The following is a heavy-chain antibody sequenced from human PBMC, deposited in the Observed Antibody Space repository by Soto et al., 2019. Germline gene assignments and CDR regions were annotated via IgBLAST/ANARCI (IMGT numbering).Heavy chain of an antibody. V-gene: IGHV3-73*01. D-gene: IGHD3-10*01. CDR3: TTEPGHY. Sequence: EVQLVESGGGLVQPGGSLKLSCAASGFTFSGSAMHWVRQASGKGLEWVGRIRTKVNSYATTYGASVKGRFTISRDDSKNTTFLQMNSLKTEDTAVYFCTTEPGHYWGQGTLVNVSS. CDR1: GFTFSGSA. J-gene: IGHJ4*02. CDR2: IRTKVNSYAT.